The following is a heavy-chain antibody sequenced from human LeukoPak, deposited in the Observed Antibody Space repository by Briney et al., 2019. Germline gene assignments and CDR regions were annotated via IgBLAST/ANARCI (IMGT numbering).Heavy chain of an antibody. J-gene: IGHJ5*02. D-gene: IGHD3-22*01. V-gene: IGHV4-34*01. CDR3: ARGRESYYDSSGYYP. CDR1: GGSFSGYY. Sequence: SETLSLTCAVYGGSFSGYYWSWIRQPPGKGLEWIGEINHSGNANYSPSLKSRVTISVDTSKNQFSLKLSSVTAADTAVYYCARGRESYYDSSGYYPWGQGTLVTVSS. CDR2: INHSGNA.